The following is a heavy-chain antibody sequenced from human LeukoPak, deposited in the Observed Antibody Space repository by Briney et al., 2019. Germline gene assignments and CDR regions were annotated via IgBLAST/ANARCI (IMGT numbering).Heavy chain of an antibody. V-gene: IGHV1-46*01. CDR3: AREYSSSFRPLGY. J-gene: IGHJ4*02. CDR1: GYTFTSFY. D-gene: IGHD6-6*01. Sequence: AASVKVSRKASGYTFTSFYIHWVRQAPGQGLEWMGMVNLSGGSTNYAQKFQGRVTMTRDTSTSTVYMDLSSLRSEDTAVYYCAREYSSSFRPLGYWGQGTQVTVSS. CDR2: VNLSGGST.